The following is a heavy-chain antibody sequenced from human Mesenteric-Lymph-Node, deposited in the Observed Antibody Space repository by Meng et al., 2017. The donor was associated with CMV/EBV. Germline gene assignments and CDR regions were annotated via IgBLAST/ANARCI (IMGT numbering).Heavy chain of an antibody. J-gene: IGHJ4*02. V-gene: IGHV4-4*02. CDR2: IYPNGNT. CDR3: ARPGPSASIVS. CDR1: GGSDRDGQW. D-gene: IGHD3-10*01. Sequence: CADAGGSDRDGQWWSWVRKHKGKGPEWMGEIYPNGNTNNNQSLKSRVTISVDKSKNQFSLSLNSLTAADTAVYYCARPGPSASIVSWGQGTLVTVSS.